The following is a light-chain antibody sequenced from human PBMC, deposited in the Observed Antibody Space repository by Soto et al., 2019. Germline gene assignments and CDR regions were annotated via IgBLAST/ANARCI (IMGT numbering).Light chain of an antibody. J-gene: IGKJ1*01. Sequence: EIVLTQSRGTLALSPGEGATLSCRASQSVSKYLAWYQQKPGQAPRLLIYGASSRATGIPDSFSGSGSGTDFTLTISRLEPEDFAVYYCQQYGGSPQTFGQGTKV. CDR3: QQYGGSPQT. V-gene: IGKV3-20*01. CDR1: QSVSKY. CDR2: GAS.